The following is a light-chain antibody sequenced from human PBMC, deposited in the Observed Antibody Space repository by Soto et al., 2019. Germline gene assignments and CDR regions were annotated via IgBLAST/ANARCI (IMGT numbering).Light chain of an antibody. CDR1: SSNIGAGYD. J-gene: IGLJ1*01. CDR3: QSYDGFYV. V-gene: IGLV1-40*01. Sequence: QSVLTQPPSVSGAPGQRVTISCTGSSSNIGAGYDVHWYQQLPGTAPKLLIYGNSNRPSGVPDRFSGSKSGTSASLAITGLQAEDEADYYCQSYDGFYVFGTGTKLTVL. CDR2: GNS.